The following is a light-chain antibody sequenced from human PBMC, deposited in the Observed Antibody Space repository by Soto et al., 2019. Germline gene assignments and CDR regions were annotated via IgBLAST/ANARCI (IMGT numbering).Light chain of an antibody. J-gene: IGKJ5*01. CDR1: QTINSW. CDR3: QQSNTYPLT. Sequence: DIQLTQSPSTLSASVGDRVTITCRASQTINSWLAWYQQKPGKAPKVLIYKASSLESGVPSRFSGSGSGTEFTLTISSLQPDDFATYYCQQSNTYPLTFGQGTRLEMK. CDR2: KAS. V-gene: IGKV1-5*03.